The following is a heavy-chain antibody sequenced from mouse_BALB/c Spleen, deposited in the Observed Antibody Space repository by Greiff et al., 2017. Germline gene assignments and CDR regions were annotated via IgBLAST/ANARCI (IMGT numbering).Heavy chain of an antibody. Sequence: EVKLMESGPGLVKPSQSLSLTCTVTGYSITSDYAWNWIRQFPGNKLEWMGYISYSGSTSYNPSLKSRISITRDTSKNQFFLQLNSVTTEDTATYYCARFAYWGQGTLVTVSA. V-gene: IGHV3-2*02. J-gene: IGHJ3*01. CDR1: GYSITSDYA. CDR3: ARFAY. CDR2: ISYSGST.